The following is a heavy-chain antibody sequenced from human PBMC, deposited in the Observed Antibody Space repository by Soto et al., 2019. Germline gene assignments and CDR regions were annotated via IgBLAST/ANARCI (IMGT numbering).Heavy chain of an antibody. V-gene: IGHV4-31*03. Sequence: QVQLQESGPGLVKPSQTLSLTCTVSGGSISSGGYYWSWIRQHPGKGLEWIGYIYYSGSTYYNPSLKSRVTISVDKSKNQFSLKLSSVTAADTAVYYCARVRVDGDDESRVDYWGQGTLVTVSS. CDR2: IYYSGST. J-gene: IGHJ4*02. D-gene: IGHD1-1*01. CDR3: ARVRVDGDDESRVDY. CDR1: GGSISSGGYY.